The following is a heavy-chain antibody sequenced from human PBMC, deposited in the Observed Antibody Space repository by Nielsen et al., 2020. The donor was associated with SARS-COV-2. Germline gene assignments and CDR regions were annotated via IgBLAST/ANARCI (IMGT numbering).Heavy chain of an antibody. CDR3: ARSEGPYKYFDP. V-gene: IGHV3-53*01. Sequence: GGSLRLSCAASGFNVSSNYMSWVRQAPGKGLECVSVIYSGGSTYYADSVKGRFTISRDNSKNTLYLQMNSLRAEDTAVYYCARSEGPYKYFDPWGQGTLVTVSS. J-gene: IGHJ5*02. CDR2: IYSGGST. D-gene: IGHD5-24*01. CDR1: GFNVSSNY.